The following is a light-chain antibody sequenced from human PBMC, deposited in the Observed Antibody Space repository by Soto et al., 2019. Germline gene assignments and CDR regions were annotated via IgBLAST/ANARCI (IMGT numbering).Light chain of an antibody. V-gene: IGLV2-14*01. CDR2: EVN. J-gene: IGLJ1*01. CDR3: RSYSISTAYL. CDR1: SSDVGGYDY. Sequence: QSALTQPASVSGSPGQSITISCTGTSSDVGGYDYVSWYQLHPGKAPKLMVFEVNDRPSGVSYRFSGSKSGNTASLTISRLQAEDEADYFCRSYSISTAYLFGTGTKVTVL.